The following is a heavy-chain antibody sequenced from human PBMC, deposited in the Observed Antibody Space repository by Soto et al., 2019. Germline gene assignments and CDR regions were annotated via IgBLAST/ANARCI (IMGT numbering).Heavy chain of an antibody. Sequence: EVQLLESGGDLIQPGGSLRLSCAASGFTFSSYAMSWVRQAPGKGLGWVSAISSSGGSTFYADSVKGRFTISRDNSRNSLYLQMNSLRAEDTAIYYCAKYQPMTQPRPYFDYWGQGTLVTGSS. D-gene: IGHD3-22*01. CDR1: GFTFSSYA. CDR2: ISSSGGST. V-gene: IGHV3-23*01. J-gene: IGHJ4*02. CDR3: AKYQPMTQPRPYFDY.